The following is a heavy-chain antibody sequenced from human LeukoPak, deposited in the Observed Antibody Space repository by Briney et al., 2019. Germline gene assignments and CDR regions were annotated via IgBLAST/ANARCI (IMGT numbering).Heavy chain of an antibody. CDR2: INWNGGST. CDR1: GFTFDDYG. J-gene: IGHJ4*02. V-gene: IGHV3-20*04. D-gene: IGHD6-6*01. Sequence: GGSLRLSCAASGFTFDDYGMSWVRQAQGKWLEWVSGINWNGGSTGYADSVKGRFTISRDNAKNSLYLQMNSLRAEDTALYYCARDRGAYSSSCFDYWGQGTLVTVSS. CDR3: ARDRGAYSSSCFDY.